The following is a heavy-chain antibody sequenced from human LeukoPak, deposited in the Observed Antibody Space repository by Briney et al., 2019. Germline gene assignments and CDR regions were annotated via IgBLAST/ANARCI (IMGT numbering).Heavy chain of an antibody. J-gene: IGHJ5*02. V-gene: IGHV1-18*01. CDR3: ARLSAP. CDR2: ISAYNGNT. CDR1: GYTFTSYG. Sequence: HWASVNVSCKSSGYTFTSYGISWVRQAAGQGLEWMGWISAYNGNTNYAQKLQGRVTMTTDTSTSTAYMQLRSMRSDPTAVYYCARLSAPWGQGKLVTVSS.